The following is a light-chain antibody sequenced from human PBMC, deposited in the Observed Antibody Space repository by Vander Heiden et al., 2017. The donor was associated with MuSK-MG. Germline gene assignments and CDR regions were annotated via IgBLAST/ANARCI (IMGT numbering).Light chain of an antibody. Sequence: IQLTQPPSFLSASVGERVTITCRASQGISSYLAWYQQKPGKAPKLLIYAASTLQSGVPSRFSGSGSGTEFTLTISSLQPEDFATYYCQQLNSYPLTFGGGTKVEIK. CDR3: QQLNSYPLT. J-gene: IGKJ4*01. CDR1: QGISSY. CDR2: AAS. V-gene: IGKV1-9*01.